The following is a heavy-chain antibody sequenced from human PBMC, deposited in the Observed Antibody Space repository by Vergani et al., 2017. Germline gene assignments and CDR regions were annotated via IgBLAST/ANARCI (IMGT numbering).Heavy chain of an antibody. J-gene: IGHJ4*02. CDR3: ARXLNGASGGYRDFDS. D-gene: IGHD3-10*01. Sequence: QVQLQESGPGLVKPSETLSLTCAVSGYSISTGYYWGWIRQPPGKGLRWIGSIYHSGSTSYNPSLKSRVTISVDTSRNQFSLKLTSVTAADTAVYYCARXLNGASGGYRDFDSWGQGTLVTVSS. CDR1: GYSISTGYY. V-gene: IGHV4-38-2*01. CDR2: IYHSGST.